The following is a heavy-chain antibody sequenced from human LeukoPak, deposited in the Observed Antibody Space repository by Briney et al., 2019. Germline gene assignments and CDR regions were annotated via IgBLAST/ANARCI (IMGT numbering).Heavy chain of an antibody. D-gene: IGHD5-18*01. Sequence: PAGSLTLSCAASACTFSSYSMNWVRQAPGKGLEWVSYINNSSNYIYYADSVKGRFTISRDNAKNSLYLQMSSLRAEDTAVYFCARGAYSYPLNAFDIWGQGTMVIVSS. CDR3: ARGAYSYPLNAFDI. V-gene: IGHV3-21*01. CDR1: ACTFSSYS. CDR2: INNSSNYI. J-gene: IGHJ3*02.